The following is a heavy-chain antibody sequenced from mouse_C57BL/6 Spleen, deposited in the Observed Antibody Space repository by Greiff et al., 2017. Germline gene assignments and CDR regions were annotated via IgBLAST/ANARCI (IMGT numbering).Heavy chain of an antibody. Sequence: QVQLQQPGAELVRPGSSVKLSCKASGYTFTSYWMDWVKQRPGQGLEWIGNIYPSDSETHYNQKFKDKATLTVDKSSSTAYMQLSSLTSEDSAVYYCAFYDYDALDYWGQGTSVTVSS. CDR3: AFYDYDALDY. J-gene: IGHJ4*01. CDR1: GYTFTSYW. V-gene: IGHV1-61*01. D-gene: IGHD2-4*01. CDR2: IYPSDSET.